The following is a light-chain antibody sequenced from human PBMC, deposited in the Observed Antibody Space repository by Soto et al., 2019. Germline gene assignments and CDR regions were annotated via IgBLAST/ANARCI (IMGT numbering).Light chain of an antibody. Sequence: AIQMTQSPSSLSASVGDRVTITCRASQGIRNDLGWYQQKPGKAPKLLIYAASSLQSGVPSRFSGSGSGTDFTLTISSLQPEDFAVYYCQQNSTSRSWTFGQGTKVDIK. CDR2: AAS. CDR1: QGIRND. J-gene: IGKJ1*01. CDR3: QQNSTSRSWT. V-gene: IGKV1-6*01.